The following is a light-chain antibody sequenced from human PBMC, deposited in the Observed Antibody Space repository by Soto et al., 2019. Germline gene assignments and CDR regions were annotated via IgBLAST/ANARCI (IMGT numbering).Light chain of an antibody. CDR2: DVI. Sequence: QSVLTQPASVSGSPGQSITISCTGTSSDVGGYNYVSWYQQHPGKAPKLMIYDVINRPSGVSNRFSGSKSVNTASLTISGLQAEDDADYYCSSYTSSSTLCVFGGVTKVTVL. CDR1: SSDVGGYNY. V-gene: IGLV2-14*01. J-gene: IGLJ2*01. CDR3: SSYTSSSTLCV.